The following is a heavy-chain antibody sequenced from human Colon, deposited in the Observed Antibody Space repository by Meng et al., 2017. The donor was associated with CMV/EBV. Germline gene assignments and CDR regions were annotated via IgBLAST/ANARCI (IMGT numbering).Heavy chain of an antibody. CDR2: ISGSGVHS. V-gene: IGHV3-23*01. CDR1: GSTFSSYA. Sequence: GSLKISCAASGSTFSSYAMIWLRQAPGKGLEWVSGISGSGVHSYYAESVKGRFTISRDNSNNTLFLQMDALRAEDTAVYYCAKGAEYSNFWTAPEWGQGTLVTVSS. J-gene: IGHJ4*02. D-gene: IGHD3/OR15-3a*01. CDR3: AKGAEYSNFWTAPE.